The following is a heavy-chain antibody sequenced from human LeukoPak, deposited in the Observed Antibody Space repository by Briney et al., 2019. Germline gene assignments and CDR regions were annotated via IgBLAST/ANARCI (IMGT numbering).Heavy chain of an antibody. Sequence: GASVKVSCKASGYTFTSYDINWVRQATGQGLEWMGWMNPNSGNTGYAQKFQGRVTMTRNTSISTAYMELSSLRSEDTAVYYCASGGDYYGSGSYYTSPSPTTYWGQGTLVTVSS. CDR3: ASGGDYYGSGSYYTSPSPTTY. V-gene: IGHV1-8*01. CDR1: GYTFTSYD. J-gene: IGHJ4*02. D-gene: IGHD3-10*01. CDR2: MNPNSGNT.